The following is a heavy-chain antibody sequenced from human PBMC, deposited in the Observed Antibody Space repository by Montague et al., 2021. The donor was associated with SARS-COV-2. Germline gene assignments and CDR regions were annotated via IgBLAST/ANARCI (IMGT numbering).Heavy chain of an antibody. D-gene: IGHD6-19*01. Sequence: SETLSLTCTVSGGSINNYHWSWIRQPPGKGLEWIGSIYYSGSTYYNPSLKSRVTISVDTSKNQFSLKLSSVTAADTAVYYCVRQPGQWLPREWFWFDPWGQGTLVTVSS. CDR2: IYYSGST. CDR1: GGSINNYH. V-gene: IGHV4-59*05. CDR3: VRQPGQWLPREWFWFDP. J-gene: IGHJ5*02.